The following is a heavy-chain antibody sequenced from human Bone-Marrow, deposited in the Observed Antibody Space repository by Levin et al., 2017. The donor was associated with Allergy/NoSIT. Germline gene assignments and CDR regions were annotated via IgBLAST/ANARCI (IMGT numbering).Heavy chain of an antibody. CDR1: GATINSYY. CDR2: IFYTGST. J-gene: IGHJ6*02. V-gene: IGHV4-59*01. Sequence: TTSETLSLTCTVSGATINSYYWSWIRQPPGKGLEWIGYIFYTGSTNYNPSLKSRVTISVDTSKNQFSLNMTSVTAADTAVYWCASMVRHYGMGVWGQGTTVAVSS. CDR3: ASMVRHYGMGV. D-gene: IGHD3-10*01.